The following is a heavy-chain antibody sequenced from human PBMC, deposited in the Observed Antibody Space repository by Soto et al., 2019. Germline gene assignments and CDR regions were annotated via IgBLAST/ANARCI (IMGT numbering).Heavy chain of an antibody. Sequence: QVQLRESGPGLLKPSQTLSLTCTVSGDSVYSRPHSWTWFRQLPDKGLEYIGYIFYSGTTYYNPSLKDRVTISLDTSKNQFYLSLTSVTAADTAVYYCAGPTSYFEYWGQGTLVNVSS. V-gene: IGHV4-31*03. J-gene: IGHJ4*02. CDR1: GDSVYSRPHS. CDR3: AGPTSYFEY. CDR2: IFYSGTT.